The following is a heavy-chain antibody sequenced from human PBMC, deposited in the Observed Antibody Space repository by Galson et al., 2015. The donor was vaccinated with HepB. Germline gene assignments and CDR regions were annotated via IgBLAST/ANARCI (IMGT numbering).Heavy chain of an antibody. CDR1: GFSLTTTGKC. CDR2: IDWDNDK. J-gene: IGHJ4*02. D-gene: IGHD3-10*01. CDR3: ARIATTVTSSGGLDS. V-gene: IGHV2-70*17. Sequence: PALVKPTQTLTLTCTFSGFSLTTTGKCVSWIRQPPGKALEWLARIDWDNDKFYTTSLKTRLTISKDTSKNQGVLRMTNMDPVDTATYFCARIATTVTSSGGLDSWGQGILVTVSS.